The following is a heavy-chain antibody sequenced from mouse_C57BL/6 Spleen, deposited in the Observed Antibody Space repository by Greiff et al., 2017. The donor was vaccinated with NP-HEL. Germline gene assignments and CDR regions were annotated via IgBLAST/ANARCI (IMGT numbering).Heavy chain of an antibody. D-gene: IGHD1-1*01. Sequence: EVQVVESEGGLVQPGSSMKLSCTASGFTFSDYYMAWVRQVPEKGLEWVANINYDGSSTYYLDSLKSRFIISRDNAKNILYLQMSSLKSEDTATYYCARGPGRRRSVEVDYWGQGTTLTVSS. CDR1: GFTFSDYY. V-gene: IGHV5-16*01. CDR2: INYDGSST. CDR3: ARGPGRRRSVEVDY. J-gene: IGHJ2*01.